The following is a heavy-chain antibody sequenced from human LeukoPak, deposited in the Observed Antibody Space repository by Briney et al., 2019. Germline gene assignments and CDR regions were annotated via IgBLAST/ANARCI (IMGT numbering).Heavy chain of an antibody. D-gene: IGHD3-22*01. Sequence: SETLSLTCTVSGGSITGSSSYWGWIRQPPGKGLEWIGSIYYSGSTSYNPSLKSRVTISVDTSKNQFSLKLRSVTAADTAVYYCARHRGDYDSSGYYWFDPWSQGTLVTVSS. CDR2: IYYSGST. J-gene: IGHJ5*02. CDR1: GGSITGSSSY. CDR3: ARHRGDYDSSGYYWFDP. V-gene: IGHV4-39*01.